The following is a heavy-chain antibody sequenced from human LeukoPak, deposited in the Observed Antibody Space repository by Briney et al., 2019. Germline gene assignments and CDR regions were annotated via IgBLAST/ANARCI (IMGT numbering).Heavy chain of an antibody. V-gene: IGHV3-7*01. CDR1: GFTLSSYW. CDR3: ATLYSNY. Sequence: GGSLRLSCAASGFTLSSYWMSWVRQTPGKGLEWVANIKQDGSEEYYAHSVKGRFTISRDNSKKTLYLQMNSLRAEDTAVYYCATLYSNYWGQGTLVTVSS. CDR2: IKQDGSEE. J-gene: IGHJ4*02. D-gene: IGHD4-11*01.